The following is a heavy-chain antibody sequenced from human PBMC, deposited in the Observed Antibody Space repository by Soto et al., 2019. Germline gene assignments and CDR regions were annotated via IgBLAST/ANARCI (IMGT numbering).Heavy chain of an antibody. CDR2: ILSDVEQ. V-gene: IGHV2-26*01. CDR1: GFSLTNVQKG. Sequence: QVTLKESGPVLVQATETLTLTCNVSGFSLTNVQKGVAWIRQPPGKALEWLAHILSDVEQSYKSSLKKRLTISHEPAKRQVVLVMTNVEPLDTATYYCARISGRFGASHFDFWGQGSSVLVSS. J-gene: IGHJ4*02. D-gene: IGHD3-10*01. CDR3: ARISGRFGASHFDF.